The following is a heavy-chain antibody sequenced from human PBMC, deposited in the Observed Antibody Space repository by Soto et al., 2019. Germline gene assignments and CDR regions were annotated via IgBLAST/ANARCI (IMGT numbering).Heavy chain of an antibody. CDR1: GYTLTKYG. Sequence: QVQLVQSGAEVKNPGASVKVSCKTSGYTLTKYGVGWVRQPPGQGLEWMGWISGSSGNANYAEKVQGRITLTTDTSTSTAYIELRSLRSDDTAVYYCAREMAGLGGEYDYWGQGTLVTVSS. J-gene: IGHJ4*02. D-gene: IGHD3-16*01. CDR2: ISGSSGNA. V-gene: IGHV1-18*01. CDR3: AREMAGLGGEYDY.